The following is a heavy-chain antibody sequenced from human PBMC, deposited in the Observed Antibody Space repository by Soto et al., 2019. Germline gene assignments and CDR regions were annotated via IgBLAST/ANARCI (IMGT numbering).Heavy chain of an antibody. CDR3: ARADGLGELLPFGY. Sequence: ASVKVSCKASGYTFTGYYMHWVRQAPGQGLEWMGWINPNSGGTNYAQKFQGWVTMTRDTSISTAYMDLSRLRSDDTAMYYCARADGLGELLPFGYWGQGTLVTVSS. CDR2: INPNSGGT. CDR1: GYTFTGYY. J-gene: IGHJ4*02. V-gene: IGHV1-2*04. D-gene: IGHD3-10*01.